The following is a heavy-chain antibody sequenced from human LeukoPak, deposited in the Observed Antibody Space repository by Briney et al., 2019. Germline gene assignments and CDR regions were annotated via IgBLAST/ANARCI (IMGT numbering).Heavy chain of an antibody. Sequence: PSETLSLTCTVSGGSISSGGYYWSWIRQPPGKGLEWIGYIYYSGSTNYNPSLKSRVTISVDTSKNQFSLKLSSVTAADTAVYYCARHTGSSFHWFDPWGQGTLVTVSS. D-gene: IGHD6-13*01. CDR1: GGSISSGGYY. J-gene: IGHJ5*02. CDR2: IYYSGST. V-gene: IGHV4-61*08. CDR3: ARHTGSSFHWFDP.